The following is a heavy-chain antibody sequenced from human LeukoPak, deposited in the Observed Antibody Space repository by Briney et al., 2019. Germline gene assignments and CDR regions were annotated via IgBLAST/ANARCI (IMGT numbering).Heavy chain of an antibody. CDR3: TTGRFSVGGSLLDA. Sequence: GGSLRLSCAASGFTFSSNGMTWVRQAPGKGLEWVSTISDSAGGAHYADSVKGRFTISRDSSRSTLYLQMNSLKTEDTAVYYCTTGRFSVGGSLLDAWGQGTLVTVSS. D-gene: IGHD5-12*01. V-gene: IGHV3-23*01. CDR2: ISDSAGGA. J-gene: IGHJ5*02. CDR1: GFTFSSNG.